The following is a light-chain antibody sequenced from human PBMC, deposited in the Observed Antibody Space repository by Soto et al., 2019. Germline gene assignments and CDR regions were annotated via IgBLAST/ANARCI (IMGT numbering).Light chain of an antibody. CDR1: QSVNNN. J-gene: IGKJ4*01. CDR3: QQYNNWPLLT. V-gene: IGKV3-15*01. Sequence: EIVMTQSPATLSVSPGERAFLSCRASQSVNNNLAWYQQKPGQAPRLLIYDASTRATGIPGRFSGSGSGTEFTLTISSLQSEDSAVYYCQQYNNWPLLTFGGGTKVEIK. CDR2: DAS.